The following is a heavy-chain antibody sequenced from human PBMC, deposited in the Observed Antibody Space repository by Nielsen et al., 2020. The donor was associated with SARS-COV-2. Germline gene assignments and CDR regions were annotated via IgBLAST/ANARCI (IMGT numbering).Heavy chain of an antibody. J-gene: IGHJ4*02. CDR1: GFTFSSYG. CDR2: IWYDGSNK. Sequence: GESLKISCAASGFTFSSYGMHWVRQAPGKGLEWVAVIWYDGSNKYYADSVKGRFTISRDNSKNTLYLQMNSLRAEDTAVYYCAREGLAVAGTGLDYWGQGTLVTVSP. CDR3: AREGLAVAGTGLDY. V-gene: IGHV3-33*01. D-gene: IGHD6-19*01.